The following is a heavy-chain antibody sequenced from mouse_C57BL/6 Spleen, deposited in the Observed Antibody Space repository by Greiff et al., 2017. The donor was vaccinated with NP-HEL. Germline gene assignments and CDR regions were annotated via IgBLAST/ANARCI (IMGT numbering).Heavy chain of an antibody. CDR3: AIITVVANFDY. V-gene: IGHV1-80*01. D-gene: IGHD1-1*01. CDR1: GYAFSSYW. J-gene: IGHJ2*01. CDR2: IYPGGGDT. Sequence: VQLQQSGAELVKPGASVKISCKASGYAFSSYWMNWVKQRPGKGLEWIGQIYPGGGDTNYNGKLKGKATLTAEKSSSTAYMQLSSLTSEDSAVYFCAIITVVANFDYWGQGTTLTVSS.